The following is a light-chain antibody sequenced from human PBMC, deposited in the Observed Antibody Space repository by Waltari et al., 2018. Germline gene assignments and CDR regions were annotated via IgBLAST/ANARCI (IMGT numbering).Light chain of an antibody. CDR3: QSADSGDAYV. CDR2: QDS. V-gene: IGLV3-25*03. Sequence: WCQEKPGHARELVIYQDSEGHAGIPELFYGSSSGTTVTLTISGVQAEDEADYYCQSADSGDAYVFGSETKVTVL. J-gene: IGLJ1*01.